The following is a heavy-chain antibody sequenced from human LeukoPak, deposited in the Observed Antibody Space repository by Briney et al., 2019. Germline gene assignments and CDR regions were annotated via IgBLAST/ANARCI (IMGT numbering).Heavy chain of an antibody. CDR1: GFTFSGYW. Sequence: GGSLRLSCAASGFTFSGYWMSWVRQAPGKGLEWVANINKDGSEKHYVDSVKGRFTISRDNAKNSLYLQMSRLRAEDTAVFYCAKYAYGSGTSFDPWGQGTLVTVSS. CDR3: AKYAYGSGTSFDP. D-gene: IGHD3-10*01. V-gene: IGHV3-7*01. J-gene: IGHJ5*02. CDR2: INKDGSEK.